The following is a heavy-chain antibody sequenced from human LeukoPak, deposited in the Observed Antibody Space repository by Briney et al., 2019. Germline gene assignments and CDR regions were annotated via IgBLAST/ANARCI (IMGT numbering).Heavy chain of an antibody. CDR2: ISSSGSTI. D-gene: IGHD6-13*01. CDR3: ATHSIAAAGMGRFGFDY. V-gene: IGHV3-48*03. CDR1: GFTFSSYE. J-gene: IGHJ4*02. Sequence: GGSLRLSCAASGFTFSSYEMNWVRQAPGKGLEWVSYISSSGSTIYYADSVKGRFTISRDNSKNTLYLQMNSLRAEDTAVYYCATHSIAAAGMGRFGFDYWGQGTLVTVSS.